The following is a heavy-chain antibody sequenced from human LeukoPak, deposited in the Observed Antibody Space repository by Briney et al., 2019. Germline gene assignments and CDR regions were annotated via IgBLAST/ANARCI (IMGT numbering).Heavy chain of an antibody. J-gene: IGHJ5*02. D-gene: IGHD6-13*01. V-gene: IGHV4-59*01. Sequence: SETLSLTCTVSGGSISSYYWSWIRQPPGKGLEWIGYIYYSGSTNYNPSLKSRVTISVDTSKNQFSLKLSSVTAADTAVYYCARDHSSSWFRGWFDPWGQGTLVTVSS. CDR3: ARDHSSSWFRGWFDP. CDR1: GGSISSYY. CDR2: IYYSGST.